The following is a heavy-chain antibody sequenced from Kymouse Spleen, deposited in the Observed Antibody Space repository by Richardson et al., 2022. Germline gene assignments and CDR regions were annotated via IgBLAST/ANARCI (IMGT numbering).Heavy chain of an antibody. CDR3: ARLWFGESSYYYYYGMDV. Sequence: QVQLVQSGAEVKKPGASVKVSCKASGYTFTGYYMHWVRQAPGQGLEWMGWINPNSGGTNYAQKFQGWVTMTRDTSISTAYMELSRLRSDDTAVYYCARLWFGESSYYYYYGMDVWGQGTTVTVSS. CDR1: GYTFTGYY. V-gene: IGHV1-2*04. J-gene: IGHJ6*02. D-gene: IGHD3-10*01. CDR2: INPNSGGT.